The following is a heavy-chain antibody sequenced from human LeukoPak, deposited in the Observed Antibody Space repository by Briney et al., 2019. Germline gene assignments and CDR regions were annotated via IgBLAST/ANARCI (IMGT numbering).Heavy chain of an antibody. V-gene: IGHV4-59*11. CDR2: IYYSGST. D-gene: IGHD3-22*01. CDR3: AREVVINYYYYYMDV. Sequence: SETLSLTCTVSGGSISSHYWSWIRQPTGKGLEWIGYIYYSGSTSYNPSLKSRVTISADTSKNQFSLKLSSVTAADTAVYYCAREVVINYYYYYMDVWGKGTTVTVS. J-gene: IGHJ6*03. CDR1: GGSISSHY.